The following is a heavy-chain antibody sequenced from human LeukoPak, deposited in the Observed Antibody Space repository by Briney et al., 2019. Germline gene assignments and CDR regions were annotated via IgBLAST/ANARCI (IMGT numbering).Heavy chain of an antibody. D-gene: IGHD3-9*01. V-gene: IGHV1-2*02. Sequence: ASVKVSCKASGYTFTGYYMHWVRQAPGQGLEWMGWINPNSGGTNYAQKLQGRVTMTTDTSTSTAYMELRSLRSDDTAVYYCARALTYYDILTGYYNMPNFDYWGQGTLVTVSS. J-gene: IGHJ4*02. CDR2: INPNSGGT. CDR1: GYTFTGYY. CDR3: ARALTYYDILTGYYNMPNFDY.